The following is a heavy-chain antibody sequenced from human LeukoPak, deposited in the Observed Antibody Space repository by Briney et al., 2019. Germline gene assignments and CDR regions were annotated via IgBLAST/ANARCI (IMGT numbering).Heavy chain of an antibody. CDR3: ARGSYDFWSGYYTPIDY. D-gene: IGHD3-3*01. CDR1: GGTFSNYA. V-gene: IGHV1-18*01. Sequence: ASVKVSCKASGGTFSNYAISWVRQAPGQGLEWMGWINAYNGNTNYAQKLQGRVTMTTDTSTSTAYMGLRSLRSDDTAVYYCARGSYDFWSGYYTPIDYWGQGTLVTVSS. J-gene: IGHJ4*02. CDR2: INAYNGNT.